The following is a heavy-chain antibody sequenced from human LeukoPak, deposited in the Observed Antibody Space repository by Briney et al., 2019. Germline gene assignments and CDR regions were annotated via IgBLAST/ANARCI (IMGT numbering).Heavy chain of an antibody. D-gene: IGHD6-13*01. Sequence: ASVKVSCKASGYTFTSYAMYWVRQAPGQRLEWMGWINAGNGNTKYSQKFQGRVTITRDTSASTAYMELSSLRSEDTAVYYCARSESSWYWFDPWGQGTLVTVSS. CDR1: GYTFTSYA. J-gene: IGHJ5*02. CDR3: ARSESSWYWFDP. CDR2: INAGNGNT. V-gene: IGHV1-3*01.